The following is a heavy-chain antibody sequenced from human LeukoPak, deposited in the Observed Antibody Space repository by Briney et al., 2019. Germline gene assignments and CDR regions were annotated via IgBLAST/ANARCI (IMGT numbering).Heavy chain of an antibody. V-gene: IGHV3-23*01. J-gene: IGHJ3*02. CDR3: VKDVLFAVGDAFDI. Sequence: GGSLRLSCAASGFTLSTYAMSWVRQTPGKGLEWVAATSSSDAGTYHADSVRGRFTISRDNSKNTLYLHMNSLSAEDTAVYYCVKDVLFAVGDAFDIWGQGTMVTVSS. CDR1: GFTLSTYA. CDR2: TSSSDAGT. D-gene: IGHD3-10*02.